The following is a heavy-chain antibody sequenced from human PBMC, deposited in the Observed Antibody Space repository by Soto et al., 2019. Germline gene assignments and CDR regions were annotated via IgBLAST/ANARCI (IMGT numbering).Heavy chain of an antibody. D-gene: IGHD6-13*01. V-gene: IGHV3-23*01. CDR3: AEAGIAAPYYFDY. CDR2: ISGSGGST. Sequence: EVQLLESGGGLVQPGGSLRLSCAASGFTFSSYAMSWVRQAPGKGLEWVSAISGSGGSTYYADSVKGRFTISRDNSKNTLYLQMNSLRAEDTAVYYCAEAGIAAPYYFDYWGQGTLVTVSS. J-gene: IGHJ4*02. CDR1: GFTFSSYA.